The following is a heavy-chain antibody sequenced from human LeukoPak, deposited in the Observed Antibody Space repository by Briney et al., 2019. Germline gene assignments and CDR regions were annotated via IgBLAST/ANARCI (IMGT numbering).Heavy chain of an antibody. D-gene: IGHD3-3*01. J-gene: IGHJ6*02. CDR1: GFTFSSYG. V-gene: IGHV3-30*18. CDR3: AKSSGGYYYYYGMDV. CDR2: ISYDGGNK. Sequence: PGRSLRLSCAASGFTFSSYGMHWVRQAPGKGLEWVAVISYDGGNKYYADSVKGRFTISRDNSKNTLYLQMNSLRAEDTAVYYCAKSSGGYYYYYGMDVWGQGTTVTVSS.